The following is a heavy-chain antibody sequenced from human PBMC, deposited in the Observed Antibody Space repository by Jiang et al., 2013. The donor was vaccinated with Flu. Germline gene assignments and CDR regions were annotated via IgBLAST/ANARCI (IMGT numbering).Heavy chain of an antibody. Sequence: QLVESGGGLVQPGGSLRLSCAASGFTFSNYAMSWVRQAPGKGLEWVSLISGSGGSTYYADSVKGRFTISRDNSKNTVYLQTNSLRAEDTAVYYCAKVSSLFGVVIEYFQRWGQGTLVTVSS. CDR3: AKVSSLFGVVIEYFQR. V-gene: IGHV3-23*04. CDR2: ISGSGGST. J-gene: IGHJ1*01. CDR1: GFTFSNYA. D-gene: IGHD3-3*02.